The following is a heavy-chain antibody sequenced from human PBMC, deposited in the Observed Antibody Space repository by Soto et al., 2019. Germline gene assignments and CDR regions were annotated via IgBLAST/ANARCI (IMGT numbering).Heavy chain of an antibody. D-gene: IGHD6-13*01. J-gene: IGHJ5*02. CDR2: IIPIFGTA. CDR3: ARDGEVRYSSSWYRWFDP. Sequence: EASVKVSCKASGGTFSSYAISWVRQAPGQGLEWMGGIIPIFGTANYAQKFQGRVTITADKSTSTAYMELSSLRSEDTAVYYCARDGEVRYSSSWYRWFDPWGQGTLVTVSS. CDR1: GGTFSSYA. V-gene: IGHV1-69*06.